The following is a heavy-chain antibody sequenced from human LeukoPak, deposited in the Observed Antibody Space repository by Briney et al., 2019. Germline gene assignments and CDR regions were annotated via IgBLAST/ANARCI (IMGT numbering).Heavy chain of an antibody. J-gene: IGHJ4*02. D-gene: IGHD2-8*02. V-gene: IGHV4-4*07. CDR3: ARGGNGTGGVCYLDD. Sequence: LQTLCLSCAVSGGSISSYYRSWIRQPAGKGLEWIGGIYTSGGTNYNPSLKSRVTMSAATSKCQFSLKLSSVTAADTAVYYCARGGNGTGGVCYLDDWGQGTLVTVSS. CDR1: GGSISSYY. CDR2: IYTSGGT.